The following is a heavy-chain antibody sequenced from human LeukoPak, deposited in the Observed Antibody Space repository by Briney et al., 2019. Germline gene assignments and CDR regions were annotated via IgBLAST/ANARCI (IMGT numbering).Heavy chain of an antibody. CDR1: GFAFSSYG. Sequence: GGSLRLSCAASGFAFSSYGMSWVRQAPGEGLEWVSTTSGSGGSTDYSDSVTGRFTISRDNSKNTLYLQMNSLRADDTALYYCAKGGSFSAFDYWGQRTLVTVSS. CDR3: AKGGSFSAFDY. J-gene: IGHJ4*02. D-gene: IGHD6-13*01. CDR2: TSGSGGST. V-gene: IGHV3-23*01.